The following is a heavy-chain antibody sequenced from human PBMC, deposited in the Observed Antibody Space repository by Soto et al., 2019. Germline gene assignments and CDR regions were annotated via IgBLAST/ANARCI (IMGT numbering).Heavy chain of an antibody. V-gene: IGHV4-59*01. CDR3: VGSLMSRAMESFDY. J-gene: IGHJ4*02. CDR1: ACSISLYY. Sequence: PSEHLSLTCSVSACSISLYYWGCVRQSPGEGLQWIAHISYTVDASYNPSLKSRVTISLDTSKNQIALRLMSVTAADTAVYYCVGSLMSRAMESFDYWGQGTLVTVSS. CDR2: ISYTVDA. D-gene: IGHD5-18*01.